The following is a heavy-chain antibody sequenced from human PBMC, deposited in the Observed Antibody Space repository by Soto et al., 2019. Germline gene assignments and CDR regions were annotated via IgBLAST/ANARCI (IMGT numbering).Heavy chain of an antibody. Sequence: WGSLRLSCTASGFTFNHYAIIFFRHSPFKWLEWVSAVSGRGGSTKYADSVKGRFIISRDNSNSTLYLQMDSLRGEDTAVYYCAKDSTVTTSLYFYYYGFDVWGQGTTVTVSS. CDR1: GFTFNHYA. V-gene: IGHV3-23*01. D-gene: IGHD4-17*01. CDR2: VSGRGGST. J-gene: IGHJ6*02. CDR3: AKDSTVTTSLYFYYYGFDV.